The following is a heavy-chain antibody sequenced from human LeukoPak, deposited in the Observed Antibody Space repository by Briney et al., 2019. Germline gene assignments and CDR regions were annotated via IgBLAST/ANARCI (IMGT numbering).Heavy chain of an antibody. V-gene: IGHV4-34*01. D-gene: IGHD6-13*01. CDR1: GGSFSGYY. CDR3: ARLVAAAGLGGYYYYYYMDV. J-gene: IGHJ6*03. CDR2: INHSGST. Sequence: SETLSLTCAVYGGSFSGYYWSWIRQPPGKGLEWTGEINHSGSTNYNPSLKSRVTISVDTSKNQFSLKLSSVTAADTAVYYCARLVAAAGLGGYYYYYYMDVWGKGTTVTISS.